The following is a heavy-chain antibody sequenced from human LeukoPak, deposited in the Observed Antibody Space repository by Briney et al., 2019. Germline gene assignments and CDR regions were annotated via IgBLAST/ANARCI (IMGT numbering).Heavy chain of an antibody. V-gene: IGHV3-48*04. CDR1: GFTFSSYS. J-gene: IGHJ4*02. Sequence: PGGSLRLSCAASGFTFSSYSMNWVRQAPGKGLEWVSYISSSGGTISYADSVKGRFTISRDNAKKSLYLQMNSLRAEDTAVYYCARDGIAAAGTEGYYFDSWGQGTLVTVSS. CDR3: ARDGIAAAGTEGYYFDS. D-gene: IGHD6-13*01. CDR2: ISSSGGTI.